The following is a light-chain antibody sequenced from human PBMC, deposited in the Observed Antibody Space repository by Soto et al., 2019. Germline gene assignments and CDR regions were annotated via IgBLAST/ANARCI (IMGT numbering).Light chain of an antibody. CDR3: CSYVGSSGVV. V-gene: IGLV2-23*01. CDR2: EGS. J-gene: IGLJ2*01. CDR1: SSDVGSYKF. Sequence: QSALIQPASVSGSPGQSITISCTGTSSDVGSYKFVSWYQHHPGKAPKLIIYEGSKRPSGVSIRFSGSKSANTASLTISGLQSEDEADFYCCSYVGSSGVVIGGGTQLTVL.